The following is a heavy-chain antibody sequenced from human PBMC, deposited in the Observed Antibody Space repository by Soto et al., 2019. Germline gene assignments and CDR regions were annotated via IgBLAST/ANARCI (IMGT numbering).Heavy chain of an antibody. CDR2: VYYTGNT. Sequence: QVQLQESGPGLLKPSQTLSLTCTVSGGSISSGNYFWTWIRQHPGEGLEWIGYVYYTGNTFFNPSLKSRVSMSVDTSKNQFSLKLTSVTAADTAVYYCATYTLYGGRRRLDYCGQGTLVTVSS. CDR3: ATYTLYGGRRRLDY. V-gene: IGHV4-31*03. J-gene: IGHJ4*02. CDR1: GGSISSGNYF. D-gene: IGHD2-15*01.